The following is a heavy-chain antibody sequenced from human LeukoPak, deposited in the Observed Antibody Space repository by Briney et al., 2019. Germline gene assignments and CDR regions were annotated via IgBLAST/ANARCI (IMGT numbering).Heavy chain of an antibody. Sequence: GGSLRLSCAASGFTFSSSNMHWVRHAPGKGLEWVSFISGTSTAIYYAESVKGRFTVSRDIARKSLYLQMNSLRDEDTAVYYCARGGGRSYSDAFDIWGQGTLVAVSS. V-gene: IGHV3-48*02. CDR1: GFTFSSSN. CDR3: ARGGGRSYSDAFDI. D-gene: IGHD2-15*01. CDR2: ISGTSTAI. J-gene: IGHJ3*02.